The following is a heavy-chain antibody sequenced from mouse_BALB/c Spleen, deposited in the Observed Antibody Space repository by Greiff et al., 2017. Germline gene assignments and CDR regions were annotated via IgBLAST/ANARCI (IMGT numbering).Heavy chain of an antibody. CDR3: ARSDYRYDDWYFDV. D-gene: IGHD2-14*01. Sequence: QVQLQQPGAELVKPGASVKLSCKASGYTFTSYWMHWVKQRPGQGLEWIGEINPSNGRTNYNEKFKSKATLTVDKSSSTAYMQLSSLTSEDSAVYYCARSDYRYDDWYFDVWGAGTTVTVSS. CDR1: GYTFTSYW. V-gene: IGHV1S81*02. CDR2: INPSNGRT. J-gene: IGHJ1*01.